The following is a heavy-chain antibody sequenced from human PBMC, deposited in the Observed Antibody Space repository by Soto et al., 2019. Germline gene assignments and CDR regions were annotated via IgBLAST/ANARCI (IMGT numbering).Heavy chain of an antibody. V-gene: IGHV1-18*04. CDR2: ISAYNGNT. D-gene: IGHD1-1*01. J-gene: IGHJ4*01. CDR3: GRGGGLNWNNVLGANY. CDR1: GYTFTSYG. Sequence: QVQLVQSGAEVKKPGASVKVSCKASGYTFTSYGISWVRQAPGQGLEWMAWISAYNGNTNYAQKLQGRVTMTTDTTTSAAYMELRSLRSDDTAVYYCGRGGGLNWNNVLGANYCGHGTVVTVSS.